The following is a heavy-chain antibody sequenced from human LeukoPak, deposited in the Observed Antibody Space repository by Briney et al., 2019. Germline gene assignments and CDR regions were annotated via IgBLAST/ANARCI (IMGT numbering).Heavy chain of an antibody. J-gene: IGHJ4*02. CDR3: AKDRVPYCSGGSCYSADY. CDR2: ISGSGGST. D-gene: IGHD2-15*01. CDR1: GFTFSSYA. V-gene: IGHV3-23*01. Sequence: GGSLRLSCAASGFTFSSYAMSWVRQAPGKGLEWVSAISGSGGSTYYADSVKGRFTISRDNAKNTLYLQMNSLRAEDTAVYYCAKDRVPYCSGGSCYSADYWGQGTLVTVSP.